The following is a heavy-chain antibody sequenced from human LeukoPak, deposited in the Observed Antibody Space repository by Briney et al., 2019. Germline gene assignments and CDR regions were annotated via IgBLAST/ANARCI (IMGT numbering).Heavy chain of an antibody. V-gene: IGHV3-21*01. D-gene: IGHD1-26*01. CDR3: ARVWESLRIDY. J-gene: IGHJ4*02. CDR2: ISSSSSYI. Sequence: PGGSLRLSCAASGFTFSSYSMNWVRQAPGKGLEWVSSISSSSSYIYYADSVKGRSTISRDNAKNSLYLQMNSLRAEDTAVYYCARVWESLRIDYWGQGTLVTVSS. CDR1: GFTFSSYS.